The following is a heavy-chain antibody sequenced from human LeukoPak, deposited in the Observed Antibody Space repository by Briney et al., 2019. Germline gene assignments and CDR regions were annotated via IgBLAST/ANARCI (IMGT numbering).Heavy chain of an antibody. CDR1: GFTFSDYY. CDR3: ARDLAAFNPYYYYGMDV. Sequence: GGSLRLSCAASGFTFSDYYMSWIRQAPGKGLEWVSYISSSGSTIYYADSVKGRFTISRDNAKNSLYLQMNSLRAEDTAVYYCARDLAAFNPYYYYGMDVWGQGTTVTVSS. CDR2: ISSSGSTI. D-gene: IGHD1-14*01. J-gene: IGHJ6*02. V-gene: IGHV3-11*01.